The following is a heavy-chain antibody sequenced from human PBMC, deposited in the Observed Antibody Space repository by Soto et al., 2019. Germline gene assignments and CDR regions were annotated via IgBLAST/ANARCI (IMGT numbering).Heavy chain of an antibody. CDR2: ISYDGAKK. D-gene: IGHD3-10*01. CDR1: GFSFRTYD. V-gene: IGHV3-30-3*01. Sequence: QVQLVESGGGVVQPGRSLRLSCAASGFSFRTYDMHWVRQAPGKGLEWVAVISYDGAKKYYANSVKGRFTISRDNSKNTLVVQMNSLRAEDTAVYYCAREELPDLNHYYYAMDVWGQGTTVTVS. CDR3: AREELPDLNHYYYAMDV. J-gene: IGHJ6*02.